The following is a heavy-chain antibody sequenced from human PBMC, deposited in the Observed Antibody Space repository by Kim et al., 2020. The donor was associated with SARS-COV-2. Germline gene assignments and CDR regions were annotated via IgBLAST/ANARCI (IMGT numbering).Heavy chain of an antibody. CDR3: AVEMATYYYYYYGMDV. V-gene: IGHV3-48*03. CDR2: ISSSGSTI. J-gene: IGHJ6*02. D-gene: IGHD5-12*01. Sequence: GGSLRLSCAASGFTFSSYEMNWVRKAPGKGLEWVSYISSSGSTIYYADSVKGRFTISRDNAKNSLYLQMNSLRAEDTAVYYCAVEMATYYYYYYGMDVWGQGTTVTVSS. CDR1: GFTFSSYE.